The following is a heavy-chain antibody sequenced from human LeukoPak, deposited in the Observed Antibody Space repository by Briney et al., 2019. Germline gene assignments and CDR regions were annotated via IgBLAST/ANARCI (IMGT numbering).Heavy chain of an antibody. D-gene: IGHD3-10*01. J-gene: IGHJ4*02. Sequence: PSETLSLTCTVSGDSISSYYWSWIRQPAGKGLEWIGRIYTSGSTNYNPSLKSRVTMSVDTSKNQFSLKLSSVTAANTAVYYCARWGSALIPGVIPFDYWGQGTLVSVSS. V-gene: IGHV4-4*07. CDR3: ARWGSALIPGVIPFDY. CDR1: GDSISSYY. CDR2: IYTSGST.